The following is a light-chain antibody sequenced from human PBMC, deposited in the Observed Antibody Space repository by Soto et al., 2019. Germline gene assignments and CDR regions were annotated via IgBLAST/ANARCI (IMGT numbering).Light chain of an antibody. CDR1: QSVSSN. CDR2: GAS. CDR3: QQRSNWPRT. J-gene: IGKJ1*01. Sequence: EIVMTQSPATLSVSPGERATLSCRASQSVSSNLAWYQQKPGQAPRLLIYGASNRATGIPARFSGSGSGTEFTLTISSLQSEDFAVYYCQQRSNWPRTFGQGTKVDIK. V-gene: IGKV3-15*01.